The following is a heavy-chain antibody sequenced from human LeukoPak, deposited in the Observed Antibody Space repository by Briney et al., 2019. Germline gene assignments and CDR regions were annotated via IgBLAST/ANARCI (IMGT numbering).Heavy chain of an antibody. J-gene: IGHJ5*02. V-gene: IGHV4-39*01. CDR3: ARVPDYNKRNWFDP. Sequence: PSETLSHTCSVSGDSISSNSYYWGWIRQPPGKGLEWIGSIYYGGDTYYDPSLKGRVTISIDTSKNQFSLKLNSVTAADTAVYFCARVPDYNKRNWFDPWGQGTLVTVSS. D-gene: IGHD4-11*01. CDR1: GDSISSNSYY. CDR2: IYYGGDT.